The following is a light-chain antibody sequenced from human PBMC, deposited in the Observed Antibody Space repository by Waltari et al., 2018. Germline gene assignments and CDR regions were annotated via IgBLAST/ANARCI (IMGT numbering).Light chain of an antibody. CDR3: QQYGSSPRT. Sequence: EIVLTQSPGTLSLYPGARATLSCRASQSVSSSYLAWYQQKPGQAPRLLIYGASSRATGIPDRFSGSGSGTDFTLTISRLEPEDFAVYYCQQYGSSPRTFGQGTKLEIK. V-gene: IGKV3-20*01. CDR2: GAS. CDR1: QSVSSSY. J-gene: IGKJ2*01.